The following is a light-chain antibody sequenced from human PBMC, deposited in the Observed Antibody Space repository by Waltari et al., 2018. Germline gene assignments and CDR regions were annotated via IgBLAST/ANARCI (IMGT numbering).Light chain of an antibody. CDR1: NIGSKS. CDR3: QVWDSSSDHRV. CDR2: DDS. Sequence: SYVLTQPPSVSVAPGQTARITWGGNNIGSKSVQWYQQKPGQAPVLVVYDDSDRPSGITERFSGSNSGNTATLTISRVEAGDEADYYCQVWDSSSDHRVFGGGTKLTVL. J-gene: IGLJ3*02. V-gene: IGLV3-21*02.